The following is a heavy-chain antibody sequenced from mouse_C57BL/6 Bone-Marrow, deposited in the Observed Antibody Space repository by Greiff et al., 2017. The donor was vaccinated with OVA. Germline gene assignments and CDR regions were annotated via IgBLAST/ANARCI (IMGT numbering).Heavy chain of an antibody. Sequence: VQLKQSGAELVRPGSSVKMSCKTSGYTFTGYGINWVKQRPGQGLEWIGYIYIGNGYTEYNEKFKGKVTLTSDTSSSTAYMQLSSLTSEDSAIYVCERDDYEDYAMDYWGQGTSVTVSS. D-gene: IGHD2-4*01. CDR1: GYTFTGYG. V-gene: IGHV1-58*01. J-gene: IGHJ4*01. CDR2: IYIGNGYT. CDR3: ERDDYEDYAMDY.